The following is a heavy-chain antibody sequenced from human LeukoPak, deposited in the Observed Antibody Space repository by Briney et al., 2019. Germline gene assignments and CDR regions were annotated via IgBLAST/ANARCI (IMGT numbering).Heavy chain of an antibody. CDR1: GYTLTELS. Sequence: ASVKVSCMVSGYTLTELSMHWVRQAPGKGLEWMGGFDPEDGETIYAQKFQGRVTMTEDTSTDTAYMELSSLRSEDTAVYYCATRDHHYYDSSGTFDYWGQGTLVTVSS. CDR3: ATRDHHYYDSSGTFDY. D-gene: IGHD3-22*01. J-gene: IGHJ4*02. V-gene: IGHV1-24*01. CDR2: FDPEDGET.